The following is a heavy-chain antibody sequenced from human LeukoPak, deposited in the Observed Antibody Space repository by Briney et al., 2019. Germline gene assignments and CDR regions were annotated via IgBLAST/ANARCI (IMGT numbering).Heavy chain of an antibody. CDR2: ISTGSSYI. CDR3: ARSFYDSSGYPNFDY. J-gene: IGHJ4*02. Sequence: PGGSLRLSCAASGYSFSTYSMNWVRQAPGKGLEWVSSISTGSSYIYYADSVKGRFTISRDNAKKSLYLQMNSLRAEDTAVYFCARSFYDSSGYPNFDYWGQGTLVTVSS. V-gene: IGHV3-21*01. D-gene: IGHD3-22*01. CDR1: GYSFSTYS.